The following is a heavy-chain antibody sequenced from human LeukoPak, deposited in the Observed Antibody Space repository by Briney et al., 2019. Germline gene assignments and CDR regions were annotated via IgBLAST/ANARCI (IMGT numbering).Heavy chain of an antibody. D-gene: IGHD1-26*01. CDR2: IYYTGNT. CDR1: GVSISSTY. V-gene: IGHV4-59*08. J-gene: IGHJ4*02. Sequence: SSETLSLTCTVSGVSISSTYWSWIRQPPGKGLEWIGYIYYTGNTNYNPSLKSRVTISVDTSKNQFSLKLNSVTAADTAVYYCARHAVVGATTDYFDYWGQGTLVTVSS. CDR3: ARHAVVGATTDYFDY.